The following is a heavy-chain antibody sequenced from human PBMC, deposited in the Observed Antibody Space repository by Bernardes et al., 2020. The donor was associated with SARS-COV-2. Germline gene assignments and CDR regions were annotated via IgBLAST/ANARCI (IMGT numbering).Heavy chain of an antibody. CDR2: LNTDGENT. V-gene: IGHV3-23*01. J-gene: IGHJ4*02. CDR3: ARDNLRRGDY. CDR1: GFAFSDFG. Sequence: SLRLSCVASGFAFSDFGMAWVRQAPGKGLEWVSTLNTDGENTHYADSVKGRFTISRDNSKNMLYLQMNSLRAEDTAVYYCARDNLRRGDYWGQGTLVTVSS. D-gene: IGHD4-17*01.